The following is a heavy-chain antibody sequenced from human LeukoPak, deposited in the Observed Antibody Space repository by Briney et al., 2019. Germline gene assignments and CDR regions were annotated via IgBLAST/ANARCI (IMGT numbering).Heavy chain of an antibody. CDR2: ISGSGGST. D-gene: IGHD6-13*01. Sequence: GGSLRLSCAASGFTFSSDAMSWVRQAPGKGLEWVSAISGSGGSTYYADSVKGRFTISRDNSKNTLYLQMNSLRAEDTAVYYCAKDSTQQLVHYYYYGMDVWGQGTTVTVSS. CDR3: AKDSTQQLVHYYYYGMDV. J-gene: IGHJ6*02. V-gene: IGHV3-23*01. CDR1: GFTFSSDA.